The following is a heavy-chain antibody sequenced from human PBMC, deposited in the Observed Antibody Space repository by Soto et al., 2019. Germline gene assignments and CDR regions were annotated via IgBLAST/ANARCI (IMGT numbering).Heavy chain of an antibody. Sequence: QVQLQESGPGLVKPSQTLSLTCTVSGASISSGDYYWSWIRQPPGKGLEWIGYIYFSGSTYYNPSXXGRLFMSVDTXXNXFXXMLSSVTAADTAVYYCARERTVRARTTVVGRYFDYWVQGTLVTVSS. CDR3: ARERTVRARTTVVGRYFDY. V-gene: IGHV4-30-4*01. CDR1: GASISSGDYY. CDR2: IYFSGST. J-gene: IGHJ4*02. D-gene: IGHD4-17*01.